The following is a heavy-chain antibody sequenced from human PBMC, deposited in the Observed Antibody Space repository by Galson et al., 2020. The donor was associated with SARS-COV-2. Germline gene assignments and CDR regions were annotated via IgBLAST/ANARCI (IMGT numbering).Heavy chain of an antibody. CDR2: IRYDGRNK. CDR1: GFTFSDYA. CDR3: VKAHRAGGYGYGYVDISYYGMDV. Sequence: GESLKISCAASGFTFSDYAMNWVRQAPGKGLEWVAFIRYDGRNKYYADSVKGRFTVSRDNSKNTLYLQMDSLRAEDSAVYYCVKAHRAGGYGYGYVDISYYGMDVGGQGTTVTVSS. V-gene: IGHV3-30*02. J-gene: IGHJ6*02. D-gene: IGHD5-18*01.